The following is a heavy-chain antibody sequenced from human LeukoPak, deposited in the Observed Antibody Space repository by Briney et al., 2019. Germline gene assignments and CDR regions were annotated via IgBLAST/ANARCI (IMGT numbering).Heavy chain of an antibody. V-gene: IGHV4-4*07. CDR3: ARQVSGAGKAGFDF. Sequence: SETLSLTCTVAGASISSYYWSWIRQPAGRGLEWIGRIYTTGSTNYNPSLHSRVNMSVDTSKKQFSLKLSCVTDADTAVYYSARQVSGAGKAGFDFWGQGTLVTVSS. CDR1: GASISSYY. D-gene: IGHD6-19*01. CDR2: IYTTGST. J-gene: IGHJ4*02.